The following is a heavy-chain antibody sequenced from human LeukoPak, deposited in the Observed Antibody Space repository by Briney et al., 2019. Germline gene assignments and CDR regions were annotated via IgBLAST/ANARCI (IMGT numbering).Heavy chain of an antibody. J-gene: IGHJ3*02. Sequence: PGGSLRLSCAASGFTFSSYGMHWVRQAPGKGLEGVAFIRYDGSNKYYTDSVKGRFTISRDNSKTTLYLQMNSLRAEDTAVYYCAARIAVESFDAFDIWGQGTMVTVSS. CDR2: IRYDGSNK. V-gene: IGHV3-30*02. CDR3: AARIAVESFDAFDI. CDR1: GFTFSSYG. D-gene: IGHD6-19*01.